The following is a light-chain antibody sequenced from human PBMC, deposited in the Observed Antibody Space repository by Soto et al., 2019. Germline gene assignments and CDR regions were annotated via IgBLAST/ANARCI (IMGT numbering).Light chain of an antibody. J-gene: IGKJ4*01. CDR2: DAY. CDR1: QSVRGY. Sequence: EIVLTQSPATLSLSPGERATLSCRASQSVRGYLAWYQQKLGQAPRLLISDAYNRAAGVPARFSGSGSGADFTLTISSLEPEDFAVYYCQQRSAWPLTFGGGIKVEIK. V-gene: IGKV3-11*01. CDR3: QQRSAWPLT.